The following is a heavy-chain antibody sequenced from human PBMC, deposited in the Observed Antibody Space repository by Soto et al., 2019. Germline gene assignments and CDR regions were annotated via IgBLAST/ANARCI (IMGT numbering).Heavy chain of an antibody. CDR2: IYSGGST. J-gene: IGHJ4*02. CDR1: GVTVSSNY. CDR3: ARTKSRGYSYGYYDY. D-gene: IGHD5-18*01. Sequence: PGGSLRLSCAASGVTVSSNYMSWVRQAPGKGLEWVSVIYSGGSTYYADSVKGRFTISRDNSKNTLYLQMNSLRAEDTAVYYCARTKSRGYSYGYYDYWGQGTLVTVSS. V-gene: IGHV3-66*01.